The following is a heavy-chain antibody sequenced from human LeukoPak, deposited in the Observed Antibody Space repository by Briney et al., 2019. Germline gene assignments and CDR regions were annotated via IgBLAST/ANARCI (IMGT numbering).Heavy chain of an antibody. CDR2: ISYDGSNK. D-gene: IGHD5-24*01. CDR3: ARDRRRDGYKYFDY. CDR1: GFTFSGYP. Sequence: GGSLRLSCAASGFTFSGYPIHWVRQAPGKGLEWVAAISYDGSNKYYADSVKGRFTISRDNSKNTLYLQMKCVRAEDTAVYYCARDRRRDGYKYFDYWGQGTLVTVSS. V-gene: IGHV3-30-3*01. J-gene: IGHJ4*02.